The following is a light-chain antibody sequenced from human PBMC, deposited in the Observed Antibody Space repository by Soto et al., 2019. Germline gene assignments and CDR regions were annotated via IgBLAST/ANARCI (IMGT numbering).Light chain of an antibody. Sequence: QSALTQPRSVSGSPGQSVTISCTGTSSDVGGYNYVSWYQQHPGKAPKLMIYDIIKRPSRVPDRFSGSKSGNTASLTISGLQADDGADYYCCSYAGSYTVVFGGGTKLTVL. CDR2: DII. V-gene: IGLV2-11*01. J-gene: IGLJ2*01. CDR3: CSYAGSYTVV. CDR1: SSDVGGYNY.